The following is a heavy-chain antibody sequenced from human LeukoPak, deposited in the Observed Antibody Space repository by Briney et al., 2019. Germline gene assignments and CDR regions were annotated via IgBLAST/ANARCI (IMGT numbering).Heavy chain of an antibody. J-gene: IGHJ5*02. CDR2: INPSGGST. Sequence: ASVKVSCKASGYTFTSYYMHWVRQAPGQGLEWMGIINPSGGSTSYAQKFQGRITMTRDTSTSTVYMELSSLRSEDTAVYYCAREQAGYCSSTSCYGGWFDPWGQGTLVTVSS. CDR1: GYTFTSYY. V-gene: IGHV1-46*01. D-gene: IGHD2-2*01. CDR3: AREQAGYCSSTSCYGGWFDP.